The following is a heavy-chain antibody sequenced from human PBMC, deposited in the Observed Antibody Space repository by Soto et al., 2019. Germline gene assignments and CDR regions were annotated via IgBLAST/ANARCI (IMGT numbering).Heavy chain of an antibody. CDR3: ARVDANYVFGMDV. Sequence: PGGSLRLSCAASGFTFSDYYMSCIRQAPGKGLEWVSYISSSGSTIYYADSVKGRFTISRDNAKNSLYLQMNSLRAEDTAVYYCARVDANYVFGMDVWGQGTTVTVSS. CDR1: GFTFSDYY. CDR2: ISSSGSTI. V-gene: IGHV3-11*01. J-gene: IGHJ6*02. D-gene: IGHD1-7*01.